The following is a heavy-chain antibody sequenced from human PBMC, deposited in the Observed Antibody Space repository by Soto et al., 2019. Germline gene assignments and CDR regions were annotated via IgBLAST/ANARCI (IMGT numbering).Heavy chain of an antibody. D-gene: IGHD1-26*01. CDR1: GFTFSNYG. CDR3: AKDLRGNYPYYFDY. CDR2: ISYDGSNK. J-gene: IGHJ4*02. Sequence: WGSLRLSCAASGFTFSNYGMHFFRQSPGKGLEWVAVISYDGSNKYYADSVKGRFTISRDNSKNTLYLQMNSLRAEDTAVYYCAKDLRGNYPYYFDYWGQGTLVTVSS. V-gene: IGHV3-30*18.